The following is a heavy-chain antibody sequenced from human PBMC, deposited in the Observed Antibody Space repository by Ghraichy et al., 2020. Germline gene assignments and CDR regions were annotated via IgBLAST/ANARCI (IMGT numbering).Heavy chain of an antibody. D-gene: IGHD2-2*01. CDR3: AKHAITADVLHNWVAP. CDR2: MSGNGTT. V-gene: IGHV4-39*01. Sequence: SETLSLTCTVSGDSLRRSDYYWGWIRQPPGKGLEWIASMSGNGTTHDNPSLKSRVTTSVDTSKNQFSLRLSSVTAADTALYFCAKHAITADVLHNWVAPWCQRILIVVSS. CDR1: GDSLRRSDYY. J-gene: IGHJ5*02.